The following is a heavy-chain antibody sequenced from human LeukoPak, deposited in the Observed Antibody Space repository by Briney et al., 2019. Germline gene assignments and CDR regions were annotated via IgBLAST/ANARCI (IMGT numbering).Heavy chain of an antibody. CDR2: IWYDGSNK. CDR1: GFTFSSYG. J-gene: IGHJ3*02. V-gene: IGHV3-33*01. CDR3: ARRGDDYGDYVRNDAFDI. Sequence: QPGRSLRLSCAASGFTFSSYGMHWVRQAPGKGLEWVAVIWYDGSNKYYVDSVKGRFTISRDNSKNTLYLQMNSLRAEDTAVYYCARRGDDYGDYVRNDAFDIWGQGTMVTVSS. D-gene: IGHD4-17*01.